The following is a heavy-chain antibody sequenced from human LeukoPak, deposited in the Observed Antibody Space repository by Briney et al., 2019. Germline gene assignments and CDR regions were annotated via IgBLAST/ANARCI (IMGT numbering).Heavy chain of an antibody. J-gene: IGHJ4*02. V-gene: IGHV3-7*03. CDR1: GFIFDTYW. CDR2: INQDGNEI. Sequence: GGSLRLSCAASGFIFDTYWMSWVRQAPGKGLEWVANINQDGNEIFYVDSVKGRFTISRDNAKNSLYLQMNSLRAEDTAVYYCARALFWQQPPDYWGQGTLVTVSS. D-gene: IGHD6-13*01. CDR3: ARALFWQQPPDY.